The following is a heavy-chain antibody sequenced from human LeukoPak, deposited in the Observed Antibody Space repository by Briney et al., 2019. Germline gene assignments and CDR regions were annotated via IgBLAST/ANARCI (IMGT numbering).Heavy chain of an antibody. Sequence: PGRTLRLSCAASGFSLNNFCTHCVPDAPGKGLEWVSRIDNDGSARDADSVKGRFTISRDNAKNTLYLQMNSLRADDRAVYYCVGSSGWPGYWGQGSLVTVSS. CDR3: VGSSGWPGY. V-gene: IGHV3-74*01. J-gene: IGHJ4*02. CDR2: IDNDGSA. CDR1: GFSLNNFC. D-gene: IGHD6-19*01.